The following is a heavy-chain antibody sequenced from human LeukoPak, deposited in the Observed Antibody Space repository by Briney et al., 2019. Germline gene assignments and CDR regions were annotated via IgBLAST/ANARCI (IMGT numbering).Heavy chain of an antibody. D-gene: IGHD6-13*01. CDR2: IYYSGST. CDR3: AREASIEAAGRPRDYYYYGMDV. J-gene: IGHJ6*02. CDR1: GGSISSYY. Sequence: SETLSLTCTVSGGSISSYYWSWIRQPPGKGLEWIGYIYYSGSTNYNPPLKSRVTISVDTSKNQFSLKLSSVTAADTAVYYCAREASIEAAGRPRDYYYYGMDVWGQGTTVTVSS. V-gene: IGHV4-59*01.